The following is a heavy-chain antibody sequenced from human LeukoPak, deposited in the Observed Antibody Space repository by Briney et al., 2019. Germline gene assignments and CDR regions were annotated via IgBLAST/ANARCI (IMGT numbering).Heavy chain of an antibody. V-gene: IGHV3-21*01. CDR2: ISSSSSYI. J-gene: IGHJ4*02. Sequence: GGSLRLSCAASGFTFSSYSMNWVHQAPGKGLEWVSSISSSSSYIYYADSVKGRFTISRENAKNSLYLQMNSLRAEDTAVYYCARGDSSFPFDYWGQGTLVTVSS. CDR3: ARGDSSFPFDY. D-gene: IGHD3-22*01. CDR1: GFTFSSYS.